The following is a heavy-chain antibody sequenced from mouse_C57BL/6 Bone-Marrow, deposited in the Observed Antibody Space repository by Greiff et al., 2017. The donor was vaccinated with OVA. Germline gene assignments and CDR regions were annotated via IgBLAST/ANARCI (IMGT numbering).Heavy chain of an antibody. CDR1: GYAFSSSW. CDR2: IYPGDGDT. Sequence: QVQLQQSGPELVKPGASVKISCKASGYAFSSSWMHWVKQRPGKGLEWIGRIYPGDGDTNYTGKFKGKATLTADKSSSTAYMQLSSLTSEDSAVYFGARRGYYGSSLYDFDYWGQGTTLTVSS. CDR3: ARRGYYGSSLYDFDY. V-gene: IGHV1-82*01. J-gene: IGHJ2*01. D-gene: IGHD1-1*01.